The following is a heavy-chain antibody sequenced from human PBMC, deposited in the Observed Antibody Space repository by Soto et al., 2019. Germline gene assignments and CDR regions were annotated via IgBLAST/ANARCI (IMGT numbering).Heavy chain of an antibody. Sequence: SETLCLTYTVSGGSISGGNYFWSWIRQPPGKGLEWIGYIYYSGSTSYNPSLKSRVTISVDTSKNHFSLKLSSVTAADTAVYYCARVFSDSSSFFDPWGQGPLVTVSS. CDR1: GGSISGGNYF. CDR3: ARVFSDSSSFFDP. D-gene: IGHD6-13*01. V-gene: IGHV4-30-4*01. CDR2: IYYSGST. J-gene: IGHJ5*02.